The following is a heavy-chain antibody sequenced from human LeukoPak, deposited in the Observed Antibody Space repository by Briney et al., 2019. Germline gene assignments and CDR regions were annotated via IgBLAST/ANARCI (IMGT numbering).Heavy chain of an antibody. V-gene: IGHV3-23*01. CDR3: AKDWWELHLNYYFDY. CDR1: GFTFSSYA. D-gene: IGHD1-26*01. J-gene: IGHJ4*02. CDR2: ISGSGGST. Sequence: GGFLRLSCAASGFTFSSYAMSWVCQAPGKGLEWVSAISGSGGSTYYADSVKGRFTISRDNSKNTLYLQMNSLRAEDTAVYYCAKDWWELHLNYYFDYWGQGTLVTVSS.